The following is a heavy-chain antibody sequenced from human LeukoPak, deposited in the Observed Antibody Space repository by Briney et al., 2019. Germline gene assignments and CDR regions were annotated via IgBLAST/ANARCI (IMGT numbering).Heavy chain of an antibody. V-gene: IGHV3-9*01. J-gene: IGHJ4*02. Sequence: GGSLRLSCAASGFTFDDYAMHWVRQAPGKGLEWVSGISWNGGSIGYADSVKGRFTISRDNAKNSLYLQMNSLRAEDTALYYCAKDRGYSSNWYGLDYWGQGTLVTVSS. CDR1: GFTFDDYA. CDR2: ISWNGGSI. CDR3: AKDRGYSSNWYGLDY. D-gene: IGHD6-13*01.